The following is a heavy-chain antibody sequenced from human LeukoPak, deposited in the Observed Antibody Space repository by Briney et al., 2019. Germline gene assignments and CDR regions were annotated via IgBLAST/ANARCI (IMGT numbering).Heavy chain of an antibody. J-gene: IGHJ5*02. CDR2: INHSGST. CDR3: AKGIRYCSSTSCYLLASNWFDP. Sequence: PSETLSLTCAVYGGSFSGYFWSWIRQPPGKGLEWIGEINHSGSTNYNPSLKSRVTISVDTSKNQFSLKLSSVTAADTAVYYAAKGIRYCSSTSCYLLASNWFDPWGQGTLVTVSS. V-gene: IGHV4-34*01. D-gene: IGHD2-2*01. CDR1: GGSFSGYF.